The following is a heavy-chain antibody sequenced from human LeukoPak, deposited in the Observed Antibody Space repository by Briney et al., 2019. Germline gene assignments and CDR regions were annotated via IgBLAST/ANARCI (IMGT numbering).Heavy chain of an antibody. D-gene: IGHD2-21*01. CDR2: IYHSGDT. CDR3: ASEVADGY. Sequence: SETLSLTCSVSSVSITSYYWTWIRQPPGKGLEWIGYIYHSGDTKYNPSLKGRVTMSIDTSKNQFFLNVTSVTAADTAVYYCASEVADGYWGQGTLVIVS. V-gene: IGHV4-59*01. J-gene: IGHJ4*02. CDR1: SVSITSYY.